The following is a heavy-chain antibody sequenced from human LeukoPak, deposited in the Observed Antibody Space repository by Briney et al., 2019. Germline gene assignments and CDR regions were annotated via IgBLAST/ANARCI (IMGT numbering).Heavy chain of an antibody. CDR3: ARGAYDSSGYLFDP. J-gene: IGHJ5*02. CDR1: GFSFGDYG. D-gene: IGHD3-22*01. V-gene: IGHV3-21*01. CDR2: ISSSSSFI. Sequence: GGSLRLSCAASGFSFGDYGMNWVRQAPGKGLEWVASISSSSSFIYYADSVKGRFTISRDNAENSLYLQMNSLRAEDTAVYYCARGAYDSSGYLFDPWGQGTLVTVSS.